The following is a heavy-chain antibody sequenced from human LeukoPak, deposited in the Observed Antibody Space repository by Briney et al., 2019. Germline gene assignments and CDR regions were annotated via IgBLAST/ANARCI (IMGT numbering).Heavy chain of an antibody. J-gene: IGHJ3*02. Sequence: SGTLSLTCAVYGGSFSGYYWNWIRQPPGKGLEWIGEINHSGSTNYNPSLKSRVTISVDTSKNQFSLKLSSVTAADTAVYYCARALYGSGTYPNAFDIWGQGTMVTVSS. V-gene: IGHV4-34*01. CDR3: ARALYGSGTYPNAFDI. CDR2: INHSGST. D-gene: IGHD3-10*01. CDR1: GGSFSGYY.